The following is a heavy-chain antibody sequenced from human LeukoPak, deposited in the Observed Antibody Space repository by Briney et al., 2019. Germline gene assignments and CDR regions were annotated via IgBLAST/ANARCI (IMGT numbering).Heavy chain of an antibody. J-gene: IGHJ4*02. CDR2: IYYSGST. CDR1: GGSIGSYY. D-gene: IGHD1-26*01. V-gene: IGHV4-59*08. Sequence: SETLSLTCTVSGGSIGSYYWSWIRQPPGKGLEWIGYIYYSGSTNHNPSLKSRVTISVDTSKNQFSLKLSSVTAADTAVYYCASGGSYQYFDYWGQGTLVTVSS. CDR3: ASGGSYQYFDY.